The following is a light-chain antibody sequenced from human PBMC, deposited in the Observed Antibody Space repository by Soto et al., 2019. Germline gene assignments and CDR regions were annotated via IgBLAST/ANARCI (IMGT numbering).Light chain of an antibody. Sequence: QSVLTQPPSVSGAPGQRVTISCTGSSSNIGAGYDVHWYQQLPGTAPKLLIYGNSNRPSGVPDRFSGSKSGTSASLAITGLQAEDEADYYCQSYDSSLGVVVGGGTKVTVL. CDR1: SSNIGAGYD. CDR3: QSYDSSLGVV. CDR2: GNS. J-gene: IGLJ2*01. V-gene: IGLV1-40*01.